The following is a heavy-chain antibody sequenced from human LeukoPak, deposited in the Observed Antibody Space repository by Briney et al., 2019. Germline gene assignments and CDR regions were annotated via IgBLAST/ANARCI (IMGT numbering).Heavy chain of an antibody. CDR2: IYHSGST. J-gene: IGHJ4*02. CDR1: GGSISSSSYY. Sequence: SETLSLPCTVSGGSISSSSYYWGWIRQPPGKGLEWIGSIYHSGSTYYNPSLKSRVTISVDTSKNQFSLKLSSVTAADTAVYYCARDVWELLFDYWGQGTLVTVSS. D-gene: IGHD1-26*01. V-gene: IGHV4-39*07. CDR3: ARDVWELLFDY.